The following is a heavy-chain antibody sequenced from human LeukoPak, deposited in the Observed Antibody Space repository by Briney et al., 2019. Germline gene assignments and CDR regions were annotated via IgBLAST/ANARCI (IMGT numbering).Heavy chain of an antibody. CDR2: IYGDGST. CDR3: AKGGYSSGWRNYFDY. J-gene: IGHJ4*02. CDR1: GFTVSNNY. V-gene: IGHV3-53*01. Sequence: GGSLRLSCVVSGFTVSNNYMKWVRQAPGKGLEWVSTIYGDGSTYYADSVKGRFTISRDNSKDTLYLQMNSLRAEDTAVYYCAKGGYSSGWRNYFDYWGQGTLVTVSS. D-gene: IGHD6-19*01.